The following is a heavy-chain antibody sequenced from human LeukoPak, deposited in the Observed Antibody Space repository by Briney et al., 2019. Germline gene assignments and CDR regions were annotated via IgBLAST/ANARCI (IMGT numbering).Heavy chain of an antibody. CDR3: AREVFGGSGSYYYDY. V-gene: IGHV4-59*01. CDR1: GGSISSYY. Sequence: PSETLSLTCTVSGGSISSYYWSWIRQPPGKGLEWIGYIYYSGSTNYNPSLKSRVTISVDTSKNQFSLKLSSVTAADTAVYYCAREVFGGSGSYYYDYWGQGTLVTVSS. J-gene: IGHJ4*02. D-gene: IGHD3-10*01. CDR2: IYYSGST.